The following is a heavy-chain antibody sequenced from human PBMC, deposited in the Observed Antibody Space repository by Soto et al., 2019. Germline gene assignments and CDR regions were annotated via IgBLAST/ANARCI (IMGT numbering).Heavy chain of an antibody. V-gene: IGHV3-30*18. Sequence: QVQLVESGGGVVQPGRSLRLSCAASGFTFRTYGMHWVRQAPGKGLEWLAVISNNGINKYYADSVKGRFTISRDNSRDTLLLQMNSLRDEDTAISYCAKVIRADSSSSNFYDDSGLDVWGQGTTVTVSS. D-gene: IGHD6-6*01. CDR3: AKVIRADSSSSNFYDDSGLDV. J-gene: IGHJ6*02. CDR1: GFTFRTYG. CDR2: ISNNGINK.